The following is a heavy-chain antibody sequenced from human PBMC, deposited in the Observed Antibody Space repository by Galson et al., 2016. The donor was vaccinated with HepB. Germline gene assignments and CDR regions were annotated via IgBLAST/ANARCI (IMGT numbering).Heavy chain of an antibody. J-gene: IGHJ4*02. D-gene: IGHD1-1*01. V-gene: IGHV3-23*01. CDR2: ISTRRTT. Sequence: LRLSCAASGFVFSNFGLSWVRQAPGKGLEWVASISTRRTTYYSDSVQGRFTISRDNSNNTLYLQVNGLRAEDTAVYYCAKERLVRRIFDHWGQGTLLTVSS. CDR3: AKERLVRRIFDH. CDR1: GFVFSNFG.